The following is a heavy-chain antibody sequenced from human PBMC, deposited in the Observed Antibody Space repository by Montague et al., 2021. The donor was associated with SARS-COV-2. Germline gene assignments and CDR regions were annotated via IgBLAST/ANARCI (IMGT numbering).Heavy chain of an antibody. D-gene: IGHD3-3*01. CDR2: IYYSGST. CDR3: ASLPRITIFGVVIHFDY. CDR1: GGSISSSSYY. Sequence: SETLSLTRTVSGGSISSSSYYWDWIRQPPGKGLEWIGSIYYSGSTYYNPSLKSRVTISVDTSKNQFSLKLSSVTAADTAVYYCASLPRITIFGVVIHFDYWGQGTLVTVSS. V-gene: IGHV4-39*01. J-gene: IGHJ4*02.